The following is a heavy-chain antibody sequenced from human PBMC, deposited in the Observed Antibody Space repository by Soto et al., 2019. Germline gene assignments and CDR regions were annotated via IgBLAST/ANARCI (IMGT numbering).Heavy chain of an antibody. CDR2: IRPNADGGTV. CDR1: GFTFSKSW. CDR3: TGAGIRGVVLSGMEG. J-gene: IGHJ4*03. Sequence: GWSLRLSCRTSGFTFSKSWMRLVRQAPGKGLQWIGRIRPNADGGTVEYAAPVKGRLVISRDDYANKMYLQMNSLDIGDTGVYYCTGAGIRGVVLSGMEGWGEVTRFTVSS. V-gene: IGHV3-15*01. D-gene: IGHD3-10*01.